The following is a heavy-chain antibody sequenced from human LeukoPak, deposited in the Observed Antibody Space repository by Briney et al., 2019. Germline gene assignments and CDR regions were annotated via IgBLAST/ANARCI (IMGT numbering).Heavy chain of an antibody. V-gene: IGHV3-23*01. J-gene: IGHJ4*02. D-gene: IGHD6-6*01. CDR3: AKDRGCSSGFDY. Sequence: GGSLRLSCAASGFTFNNYAMSWVRQAPGKGLEWVSSISGSGGSTYYADSAKGRFTISRDNSKNTVYLEMNSLRADDTAVYYCAKDRGCSSGFDYWGQGTLVTVSS. CDR2: ISGSGGST. CDR1: GFTFNNYA.